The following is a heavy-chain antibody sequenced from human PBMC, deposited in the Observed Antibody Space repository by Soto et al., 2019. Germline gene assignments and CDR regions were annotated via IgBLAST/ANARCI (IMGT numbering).Heavy chain of an antibody. CDR3: ARGLGLYYFDY. D-gene: IGHD1-26*01. V-gene: IGHV1-3*01. Sequence: EASVKVSCKASGYTFTSYAMHWVRQAPGQRLEWMGWINAGNGNTKYSQKFQGRVTITRDTSASTACMELSSLRSEDTAVYYCARGLGLYYFDYWGQGTLVTVPQ. CDR2: INAGNGNT. J-gene: IGHJ4*02. CDR1: GYTFTSYA.